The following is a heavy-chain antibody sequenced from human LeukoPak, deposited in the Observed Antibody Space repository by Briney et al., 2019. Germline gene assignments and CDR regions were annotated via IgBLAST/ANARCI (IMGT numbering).Heavy chain of an antibody. Sequence: GASVKVSCKASGYTFTSYGISWVRQAPGQGLEWMGWISAYNGNTNYAQKLQGRVTITTDTSQSTAYMGLRSLRSDDTAVYYGARALWFGELPASPFDYWGQGTLVTVSS. CDR3: ARALWFGELPASPFDY. CDR1: GYTFTSYG. D-gene: IGHD3-10*01. J-gene: IGHJ4*02. V-gene: IGHV1-18*01. CDR2: ISAYNGNT.